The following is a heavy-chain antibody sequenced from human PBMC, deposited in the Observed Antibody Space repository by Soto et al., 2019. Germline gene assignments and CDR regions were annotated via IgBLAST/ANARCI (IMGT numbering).Heavy chain of an antibody. D-gene: IGHD6-13*01. CDR1: GFTFSSYG. Sequence: SLRLSCAASGFTFSSYGMHWVRQAPGKGLEWVAVIWYDGSNKYYADSVKGRFTISRDNSKNTLYLQMNSLRAEDTAVYYCASQTRRIAAAGDYYYGMDVWGQGTTVTVSS. V-gene: IGHV3-33*01. CDR3: ASQTRRIAAAGDYYYGMDV. J-gene: IGHJ6*02. CDR2: IWYDGSNK.